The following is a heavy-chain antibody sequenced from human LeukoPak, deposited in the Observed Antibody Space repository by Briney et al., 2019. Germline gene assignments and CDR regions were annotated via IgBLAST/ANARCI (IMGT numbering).Heavy chain of an antibody. CDR1: GFTFSSYG. CDR2: ISYDGSNK. D-gene: IGHD6-19*01. CDR3: AKDLDILSSGGNYFDY. Sequence: GGSLRLSCAASGFTFSSYGMHWVRQAPGKGLEWVAVISYDGSNKYYADSVKGRFTISRDNSKNTLYLQMNSLRAEDTAVYYCAKDLDILSSGGNYFDYWGQGTLVTVSS. J-gene: IGHJ4*02. V-gene: IGHV3-30*18.